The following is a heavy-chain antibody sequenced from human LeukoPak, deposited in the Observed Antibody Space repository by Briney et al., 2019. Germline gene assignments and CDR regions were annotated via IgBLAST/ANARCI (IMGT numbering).Heavy chain of an antibody. CDR1: GGTFSSYT. V-gene: IGHV1-69*02. CDR3: AEYSSSSSWFDP. D-gene: IGHD6-6*01. CDR2: IIPILGIA. Sequence: SVKVSCKASGGTFSSYTISWVRQAPGQGLEWMGRIIPILGIANYAQKFQGRVTITTDESTSTAYMELSSLRSEDTAVYYCAEYSSSSSWFDPWSQGTLVTVSS. J-gene: IGHJ5*02.